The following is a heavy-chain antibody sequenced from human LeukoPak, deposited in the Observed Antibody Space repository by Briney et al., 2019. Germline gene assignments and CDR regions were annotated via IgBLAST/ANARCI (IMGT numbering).Heavy chain of an antibody. CDR1: GFTFSDYS. D-gene: IGHD1-26*01. Sequence: GGSLRLSCAASGFTFSDYSMNWVRQAPGKGLEWVSYISSTSGTIYYADSVKGRFTISRDNAKNSLYLQMNSLRAEDTAVYYCARTRHYYGFDFWGQGTMVTVSS. V-gene: IGHV3-48*01. CDR2: ISSTSGTI. J-gene: IGHJ3*01. CDR3: ARTRHYYGFDF.